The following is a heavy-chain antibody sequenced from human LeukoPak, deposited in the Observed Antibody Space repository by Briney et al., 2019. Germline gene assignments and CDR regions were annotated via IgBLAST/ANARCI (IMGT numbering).Heavy chain of an antibody. CDR3: ARGGSESDY. J-gene: IGHJ4*02. Sequence: GGSLRLSCAASGFTFSNYWMTWVRQAPGKGLEWVANIKKDGSENQYVDSVKGRFTISRDNAKNSLYLQMNSLRAEDTAVYYCARGGSESDYWGQGTLVAVSS. CDR1: GFTFSNYW. V-gene: IGHV3-7*01. CDR2: IKKDGSEN.